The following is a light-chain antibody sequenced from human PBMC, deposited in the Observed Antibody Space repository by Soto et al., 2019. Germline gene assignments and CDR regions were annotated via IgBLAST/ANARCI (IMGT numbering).Light chain of an antibody. J-gene: IGLJ2*01. V-gene: IGLV2-14*01. Sequence: QSALTQPASVSGSPGQSITISCTATSSDLVTYNYVSWYQQHPGKAPKLIISQVSDRPSGVSNRFSGSRSGNTASLTISGLQAEDEADFYCSSYTTSSTVVFGGGTKLTVL. CDR2: QVS. CDR3: SSYTTSSTVV. CDR1: SSDLVTYNY.